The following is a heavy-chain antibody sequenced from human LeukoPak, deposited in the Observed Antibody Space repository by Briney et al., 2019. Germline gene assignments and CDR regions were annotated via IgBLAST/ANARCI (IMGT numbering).Heavy chain of an antibody. D-gene: IGHD4-11*01. V-gene: IGHV3-74*01. Sequence: GGSLRLSCAASGFTFSTYWMYWIRQAPGKGLVWVSRISSDGSSTNYADSVKGRFTISRDNAKNTLSLHMTSLRADDTAVYYCARLRSKYWFDPWGQGTLVTVSS. J-gene: IGHJ5*02. CDR3: ARLRSKYWFDP. CDR1: GFTFSTYW. CDR2: ISSDGSST.